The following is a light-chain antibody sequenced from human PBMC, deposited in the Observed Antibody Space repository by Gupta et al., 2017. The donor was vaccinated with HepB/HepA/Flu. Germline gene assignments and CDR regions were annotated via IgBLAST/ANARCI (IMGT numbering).Light chain of an antibody. V-gene: IGLV3-25*03. CDR1: ALPKQY. CDR2: KDT. J-gene: IGLJ3*02. CDR3: QSADSSGTLWV. Sequence: SYELTQPHSVSVSPGQTARISCSGDALPKQYAYWYQQKPGQAPVLLISKDTERPSGIPERFSASTSGTTVTLTISGVQAEDEADYYCQSADSSGTLWVFGGGTKLTVL.